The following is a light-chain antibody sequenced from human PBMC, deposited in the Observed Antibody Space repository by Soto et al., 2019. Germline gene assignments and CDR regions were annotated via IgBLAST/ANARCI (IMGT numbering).Light chain of an antibody. V-gene: IGLV1-47*01. Sequence: QSVLTQPPSASGTPGQRVIISCSGTSSNIGSNYVFWYQQIPGTAPKLLIFRDTQRPSGVPDRFSGSKSGTSASLAINGLRSGDEADYYCAAWDDSLSGRVVIGGGTKLTVL. CDR3: AAWDDSLSGRVV. CDR1: SSNIGSNY. CDR2: RDT. J-gene: IGLJ3*02.